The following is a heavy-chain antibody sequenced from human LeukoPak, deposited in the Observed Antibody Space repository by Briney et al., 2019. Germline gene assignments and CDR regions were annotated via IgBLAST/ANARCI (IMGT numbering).Heavy chain of an antibody. Sequence: GGSLRLSCAASGSTFSSYSMNWVRQAPGKGLEWVSYISSSSSTIYYADSVKGRFTISRDNAKNSLYLQMNSLRAEDTAVYYCARVGYDFWSGLGDYYYYYMDVWGKGTTVTVSS. J-gene: IGHJ6*03. V-gene: IGHV3-48*01. CDR3: ARVGYDFWSGLGDYYYYYMDV. D-gene: IGHD3-3*01. CDR1: GSTFSSYS. CDR2: ISSSSSTI.